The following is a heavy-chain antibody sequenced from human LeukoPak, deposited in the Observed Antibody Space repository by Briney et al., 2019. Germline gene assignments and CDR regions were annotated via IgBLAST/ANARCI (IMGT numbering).Heavy chain of an antibody. Sequence: PGKSLRLSCAASGFTFSSFGMHWVRQAPGKGLEWVAIIWYDGTNKYYADSVKGRFTISRDNSKNTLDLEMNSLRGEDTAVYYCARDYGSGIDCWGQGTLVTVSS. V-gene: IGHV3-33*08. D-gene: IGHD3-10*01. CDR3: ARDYGSGIDC. J-gene: IGHJ4*02. CDR2: IWYDGTNK. CDR1: GFTFSSFG.